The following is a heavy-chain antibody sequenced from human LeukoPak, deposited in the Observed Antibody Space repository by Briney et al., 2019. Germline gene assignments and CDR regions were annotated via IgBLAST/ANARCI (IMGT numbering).Heavy chain of an antibody. CDR2: IYDDNT. Sequence: SGGSLRLSCAASGFTVSAYAMAWVRQAPGKGLEWVSTIYDDNTYYADSVKGRFTISRDNSKNTLYLQLNSLRAEDTAVYYCAKDLYGDYDFDCWGQGTLVTVSS. D-gene: IGHD4-17*01. J-gene: IGHJ4*02. CDR3: AKDLYGDYDFDC. CDR1: GFTVSAYA. V-gene: IGHV3-23*01.